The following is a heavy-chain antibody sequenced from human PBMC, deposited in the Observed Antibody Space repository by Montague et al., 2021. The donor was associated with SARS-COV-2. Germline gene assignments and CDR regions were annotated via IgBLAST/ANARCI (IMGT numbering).Heavy chain of an antibody. D-gene: IGHD3-10*01. CDR1: GGSFRGYY. CDR3: ARLRDGVVPSPILGVGPYYSYYFMDV. CDR2: INHGGST. Sequence: SETLSLICAVYGGSFRGYYWYWIRQPPGRGLEWIGEINHGGSTNYNPSLKSRLTISTDPSKNQFSLKLTSVAAADTAVYYCARLRDGVVPSPILGVGPYYSYYFMDVWGKGTTVTVSS. J-gene: IGHJ6*03. V-gene: IGHV4-34*01.